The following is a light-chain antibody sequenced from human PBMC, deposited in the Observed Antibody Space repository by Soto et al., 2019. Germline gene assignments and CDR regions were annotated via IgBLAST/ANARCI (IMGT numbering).Light chain of an antibody. CDR3: QQYGSSQS. V-gene: IGKV3-20*01. J-gene: IGKJ1*01. Sequence: EIVLTQSPGTLSLSPGERATLSCRASQSVSSSYLAWYQQKTGKTPRLLIYGASSRATGIPDRLSGSWSGTHFTLTISRLEPEDFAVYYCQQYGSSQSFGQGTKVEIK. CDR1: QSVSSSY. CDR2: GAS.